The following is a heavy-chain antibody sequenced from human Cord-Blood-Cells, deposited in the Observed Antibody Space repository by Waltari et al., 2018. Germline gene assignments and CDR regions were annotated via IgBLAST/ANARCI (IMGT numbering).Heavy chain of an antibody. Sequence: GESGGGLVQPGGSLRLSCAASGFTFSSYSMNWVRQAPGKGLEWVSYISSSSSTIYYADSVKGRFTISRDNAKNSLYLQRNSLRDEDTAVYYCARDICTNGVCYDAFDIWGQGTMVTVSS. CDR1: GFTFSSYS. J-gene: IGHJ3*02. D-gene: IGHD2-8*01. CDR3: ARDICTNGVCYDAFDI. V-gene: IGHV3-48*02. CDR2: ISSSSSTI.